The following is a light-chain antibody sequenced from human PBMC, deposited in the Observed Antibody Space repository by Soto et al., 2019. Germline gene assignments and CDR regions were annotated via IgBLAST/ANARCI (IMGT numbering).Light chain of an antibody. V-gene: IGLV1-40*01. CDR2: GNS. CDR1: SSNIGAGYD. CDR3: QYYDRSLSRV. Sequence: QSVLTQPPSVSGAPGQRVTISCTGSSSNIGAGYDGHWYQQLPGTAPKLLIYGNSNRPSGVPDRFSGSKSGTSASLAITGLQAEDEADYYCQYYDRSLSRVFGGGTKLTVL. J-gene: IGLJ2*01.